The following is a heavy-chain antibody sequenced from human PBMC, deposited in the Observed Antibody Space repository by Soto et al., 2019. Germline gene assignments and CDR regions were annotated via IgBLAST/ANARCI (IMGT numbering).Heavy chain of an antibody. CDR3: MTHAVIYSRGH. CDR2: IKTVTDGGTT. CDR1: GFTFSNDW. V-gene: IGHV3-15*01. J-gene: IGHJ4*02. D-gene: IGHD6-25*01. Sequence: PGGSLRLSCAASGFTFSNDWMNWVRQAPGKGLEWVARIKTVTDGGTTDYAAPVKGRFFISRDDSKSTLYLQMNSLKTEDTAIYYCMTHAVIYSRGHWGQGTLVTVS.